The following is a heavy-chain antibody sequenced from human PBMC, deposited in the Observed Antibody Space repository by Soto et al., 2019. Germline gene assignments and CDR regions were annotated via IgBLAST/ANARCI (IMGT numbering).Heavy chain of an antibody. D-gene: IGHD6-19*01. J-gene: IGHJ6*02. CDR3: LRTSNGQRAGDYYGMDV. V-gene: IGHV3-13*04. Sequence: EVQLVESGGGLVQPGGSLRLSCAASGFTFSTYDMHWVRQLTGKGLEWVSGIGTAGDTYYPDSVKGRFTISRENAKNSLYLQMNSLRAGDTAVYYCLRTSNGQRAGDYYGMDVWGQGTTVTVSS. CDR1: GFTFSTYD. CDR2: IGTAGDT.